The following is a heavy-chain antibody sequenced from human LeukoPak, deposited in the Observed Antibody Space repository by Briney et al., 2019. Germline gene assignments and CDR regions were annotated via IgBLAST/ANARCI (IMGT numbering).Heavy chain of an antibody. CDR3: ATSTLYYDFWSGYYYGMDV. J-gene: IGHJ6*02. CDR1: GFTFSSYA. CDR2: ISGSGGST. Sequence: GGSLRLSCAASGFTFSSYAMSWVRQAPGKGLEWVSAISGSGGSTYYADSVKGRFTISRDDSKNTLYLQMNSLRAEDTAVYYCATSTLYYDFWSGYYYGMDVWGQGTTVTVSS. D-gene: IGHD3-3*01. V-gene: IGHV3-23*01.